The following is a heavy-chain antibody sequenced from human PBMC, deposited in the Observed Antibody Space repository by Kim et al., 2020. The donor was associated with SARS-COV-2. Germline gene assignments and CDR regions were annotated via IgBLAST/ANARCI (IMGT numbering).Heavy chain of an antibody. CDR3: AGHGSSSA. CDR2: GGSAT. D-gene: IGHD6-6*01. J-gene: IGHJ4*02. Sequence: GGSATYYADSVKGRFTVSRDNSRNTLYLHMNRVRAEDTAVYYCAGHGSSSAWGQGTLVTVSP. V-gene: IGHV3-23*01.